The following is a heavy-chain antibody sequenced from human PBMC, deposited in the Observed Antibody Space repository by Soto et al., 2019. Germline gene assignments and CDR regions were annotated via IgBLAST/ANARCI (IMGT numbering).Heavy chain of an antibody. D-gene: IGHD5-12*01. CDR3: VRHAQWIIRAY. CDR2: IIYSGDT. CDR1: GDSISNSNYY. J-gene: IGHJ4*02. V-gene: IGHV4-39*01. Sequence: SETLSLTCTVSGDSISNSNYYWGWIRQPPGKGLEWIGSIIYSGDTMYNPSLKSRLTLFVDTSKNQFSLKLSSVTAADTAVYYCVRHAQWIIRAYWGQGSLVTVSS.